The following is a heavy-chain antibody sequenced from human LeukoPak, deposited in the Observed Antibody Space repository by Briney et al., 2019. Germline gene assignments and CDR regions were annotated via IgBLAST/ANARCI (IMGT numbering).Heavy chain of an antibody. D-gene: IGHD3-3*01. J-gene: IGHJ4*02. CDR3: ARDGDFWSGYRPIDY. CDR2: ISSSGSTI. Sequence: GGSLRLSCAASGFTFSSYEMNWVRQAPGKGLEWVSYISSSGSTIYYADSVKGRFTISRDNAKNSLYLQMNSLRAEDTAVYYCARDGDFWSGYRPIDYWGQGTLVTVSS. CDR1: GFTFSSYE. V-gene: IGHV3-48*03.